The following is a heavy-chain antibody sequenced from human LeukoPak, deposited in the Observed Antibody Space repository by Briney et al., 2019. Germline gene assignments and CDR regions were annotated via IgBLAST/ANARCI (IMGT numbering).Heavy chain of an antibody. CDR2: IYYSGST. CDR1: GSSISSSSYY. J-gene: IGHJ3*02. D-gene: IGHD3-22*01. V-gene: IGHV4-39*01. Sequence: SETLSLTCTVSGSSISSSSYYWGWIRQPPGKGLEWIGSIYYSGSTYYNPSLKSRVTISVDTSKNQFSLKLCSVTAADTAVYYCARRPLTMKTAFDIWGQGAMVTVSS. CDR3: ARRPLTMKTAFDI.